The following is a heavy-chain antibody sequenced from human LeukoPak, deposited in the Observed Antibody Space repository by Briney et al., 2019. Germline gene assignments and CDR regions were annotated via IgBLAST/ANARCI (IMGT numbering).Heavy chain of an antibody. D-gene: IGHD1-26*01. CDR1: GGTFSSYA. V-gene: IGHV1-69*05. J-gene: IGHJ4*02. CDR3: ARGLGDLGDY. Sequence: SVKVSCKASGGTFSSYAISWVRQAPGQGLEWMGRIIPIFGTTNYAQKFQGRVTITTDESTSTAYMELSSLRSEDTAVYYCARGLGDLGDYWGQGTLVTVSS. CDR2: IIPIFGTT.